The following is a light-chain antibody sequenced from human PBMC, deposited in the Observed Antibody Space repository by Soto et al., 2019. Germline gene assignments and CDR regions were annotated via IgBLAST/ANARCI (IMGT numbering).Light chain of an antibody. CDR2: NNN. Sequence: QSVLTQTPSASGTPGQTVTISCSGSRSNIGNNAVSWYQQFPGTAPKLLIYNNNQRPSGVPDRFSGSKSGTSGSLAISGLQSEDEADYYCATWDDSLNARGVFGGGTKLTVL. J-gene: IGLJ3*02. CDR1: RSNIGNNA. CDR3: ATWDDSLNARGV. V-gene: IGLV1-44*01.